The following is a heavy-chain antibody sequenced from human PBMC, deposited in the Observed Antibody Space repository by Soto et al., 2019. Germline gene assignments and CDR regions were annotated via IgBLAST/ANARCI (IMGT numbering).Heavy chain of an antibody. CDR3: ARSFYDSSCYFVLFDY. D-gene: IGHD3-22*01. CDR1: GFSLSTTGAG. CDR2: IYWDDDK. J-gene: IGHJ4*02. Sequence: QITLKESGPTLVKPTQTLTLTCTFSGFSLSTTGAGVGWIRQPPGKALEWLALIYWDDDKRYSPSLKTRLTIPKDASKNQVVRTMTNMDPVDTATYYCARSFYDSSCYFVLFDYWGQGTLVTVSS. V-gene: IGHV2-5*02.